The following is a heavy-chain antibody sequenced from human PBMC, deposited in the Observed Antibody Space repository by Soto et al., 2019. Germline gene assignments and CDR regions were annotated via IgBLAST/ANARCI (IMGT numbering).Heavy chain of an antibody. V-gene: IGHV3-48*01. J-gene: IGHJ4*02. CDR1: GFTFSSYS. CDR2: ISSSSSTI. CDR3: ARGAYCSGGSCYSDFMGYFDY. Sequence: GGSLRLSCAASGFTFSSYSMNWVRQAPWKGLEWVSYISSSSSTIYYADSVKGRLTISRDNAKNSLYLQMNSLRAEDTAVYYCARGAYCSGGSCYSDFMGYFDYWGQGTLVTVSS. D-gene: IGHD2-15*01.